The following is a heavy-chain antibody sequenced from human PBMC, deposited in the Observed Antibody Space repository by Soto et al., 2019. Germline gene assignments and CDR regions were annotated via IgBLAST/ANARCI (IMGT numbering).Heavy chain of an antibody. J-gene: IGHJ6*02. D-gene: IGHD2-2*01. CDR1: GGSISGGDYY. CDR3: ARVGCTSSSCHGRGFYYGMDV. CDR2: IYFSGST. V-gene: IGHV4-30-4*01. Sequence: SETLSLTCTVSGGSISGGDYYWTWIRQPPGKGLEWIGYIYFSGSTYHNPSLKSRVTISVDTSKNQFSLKLSSVTAADTAVYYCARVGCTSSSCHGRGFYYGMDVWGQGTTVTVSS.